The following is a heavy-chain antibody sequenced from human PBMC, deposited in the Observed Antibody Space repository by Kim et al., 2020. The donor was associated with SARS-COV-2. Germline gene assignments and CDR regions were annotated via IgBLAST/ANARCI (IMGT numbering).Heavy chain of an antibody. CDR3: VRRNYDSYYHYYDMDV. D-gene: IGHD3-3*01. CDR2: IDYSGNT. CDR1: GDPLTSGGHY. J-gene: IGHJ6*02. V-gene: IGHV4-39*01. Sequence: SETLSLTCTVSGDPLTSGGHYWGWIRQPPGKGLEWIGSIDYSGNTDYNPSLKSRLTMSFVASKNQFSLKLASVTAADTAMYYCVRRNYDSYYHYYDMDVWGQGTAVTVSS.